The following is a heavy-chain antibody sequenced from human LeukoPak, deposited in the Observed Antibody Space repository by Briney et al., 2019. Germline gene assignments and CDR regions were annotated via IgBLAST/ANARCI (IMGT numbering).Heavy chain of an antibody. J-gene: IGHJ4*02. CDR2: IYPGDSDT. V-gene: IGHV5-51*01. CDR3: ARQDYDILTGYHFDY. Sequence: GESLKISCKGSGYSFTSYWTGWVRQMPGKGLEWMGIIYPGDSDTRYSPSFQGQVTISADKSISTAYLQWSSLKASDTAMYYCARQDYDILTGYHFDYWGQGTLVTVSS. D-gene: IGHD3-9*01. CDR1: GYSFTSYW.